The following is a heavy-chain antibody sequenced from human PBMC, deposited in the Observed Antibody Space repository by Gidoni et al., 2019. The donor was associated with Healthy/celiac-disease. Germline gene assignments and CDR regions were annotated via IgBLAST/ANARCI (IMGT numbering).Heavy chain of an antibody. J-gene: IGHJ4*02. V-gene: IGHV3-23*01. Sequence: EVQLLESGGGLVQPAGSLRPHCAAPAFTFSSYAMRWVRQAPGKGLKWVSAMSGSGGSTYYADSVKGRFTISRGNSKNTLYLQMNSLRAEDTAVYYCAKVGDVQLVLPYYFDYWGQGTLVTVSS. CDR3: AKVGDVQLVLPYYFDY. D-gene: IGHD1-1*01. CDR2: MSGSGGST. CDR1: AFTFSSYA.